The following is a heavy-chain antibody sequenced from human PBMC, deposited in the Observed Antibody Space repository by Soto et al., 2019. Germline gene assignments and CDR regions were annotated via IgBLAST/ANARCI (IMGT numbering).Heavy chain of an antibody. CDR1: GDSMSSSDYY. J-gene: IGHJ4*02. CDR3: ARRTVNIRTFYSGLKTHCFDY. V-gene: IGHV4-39*01. CDR2: IYYSGST. D-gene: IGHD6-19*01. Sequence: PSETLSLTCAVSGDSMSSSDYYWGWIRQPRGKGMEWIGSIYYSGSTYYNPSLQSRVAISVDTSKNQFSLKLKSVTAADTAIYYCARRTVNIRTFYSGLKTHCFDYWGQGAPVTVSS.